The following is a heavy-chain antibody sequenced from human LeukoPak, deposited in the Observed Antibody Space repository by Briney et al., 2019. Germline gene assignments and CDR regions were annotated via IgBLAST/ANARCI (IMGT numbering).Heavy chain of an antibody. CDR3: ARDSPPNYYESSGYYYVDY. V-gene: IGHV3-11*04. CDR2: ISSSGNTI. CDR1: GYSFIDYY. J-gene: IGHJ4*02. D-gene: IGHD3-22*01. Sequence: PGGSLRLSSAASGYSFIDYYMSWSPLAPGGGLEWISYISSSGNTIYYADSVKGRFAISRDNAKNSLDLQMNSLRDEDTALYYCARDSPPNYYESSGYYYVDYWGQGTQVTVSS.